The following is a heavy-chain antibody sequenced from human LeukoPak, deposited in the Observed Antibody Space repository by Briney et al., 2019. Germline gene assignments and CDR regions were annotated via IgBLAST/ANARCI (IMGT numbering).Heavy chain of an antibody. CDR3: ARGEYYYGSGSYCFFDY. CDR1: GFTFSSYA. V-gene: IGHV3-23*01. J-gene: IGHJ4*02. D-gene: IGHD3-10*01. Sequence: GGSLRLSCAASGFTFSSYAMSWVRQAPGKGLEWVSGISGSGGSTYYADSVKGRFTISRDNSKNTLYLQMNSLRAEDTAVYYCARGEYYYGSGSYCFFDYWGQGTLVTVSS. CDR2: ISGSGGST.